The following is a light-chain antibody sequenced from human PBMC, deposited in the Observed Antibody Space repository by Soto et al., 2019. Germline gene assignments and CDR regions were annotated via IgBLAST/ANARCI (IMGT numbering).Light chain of an antibody. CDR1: SSNIGAGYD. CDR2: GNS. J-gene: IGLJ2*01. Sequence: QSVLTQPPSVSGAPGPRVTISCTGSSSNIGAGYDVHWYQQLPGTAPKLLIYGNSNRPSGVPDRFSGSKSGTSASLSITGLQAEDEAEYYCQSYDSSLSGVVFGGGTKLTVL. CDR3: QSYDSSLSGVV. V-gene: IGLV1-40*01.